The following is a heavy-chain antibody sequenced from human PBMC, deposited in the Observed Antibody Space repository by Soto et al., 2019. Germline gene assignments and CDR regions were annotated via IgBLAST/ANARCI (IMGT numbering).Heavy chain of an antibody. Sequence: GGSLRLSCAASAFTVSRNYISGVRQAPGKALEWVSVIYSGGSTYYAGSVKCRFTISRDNSKYTLYLQMNSLRAEDTAVYYCARVGSGYIYVAAFDIWGQGTMVNVSS. CDR1: AFTVSRNY. D-gene: IGHD5-18*01. CDR2: IYSGGST. J-gene: IGHJ3*02. V-gene: IGHV3-53*01. CDR3: ARVGSGYIYVAAFDI.